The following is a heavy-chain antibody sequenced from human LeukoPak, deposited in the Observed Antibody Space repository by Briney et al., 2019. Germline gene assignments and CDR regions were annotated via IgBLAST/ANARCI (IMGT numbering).Heavy chain of an antibody. D-gene: IGHD5-24*01. CDR1: GFTFSSYA. J-gene: IGHJ4*02. CDR3: AKDQGMATIRLYFDY. CDR2: ISGSGGST. V-gene: IGHV3-23*01. Sequence: PGGSLRLSCAASGFTFSSYAMSWVRQAPGKGLEWVSAISGSGGSTYYADSVKGRFTISRDNSKNTLYLQMNSLRAEDTAVYYCAKDQGMATIRLYFDYWGQGTLVTVSS.